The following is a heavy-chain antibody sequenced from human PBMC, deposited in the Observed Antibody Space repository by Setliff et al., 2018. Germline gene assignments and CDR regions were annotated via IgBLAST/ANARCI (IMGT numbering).Heavy chain of an antibody. J-gene: IGHJ4*02. Sequence: GGSLRLSCAASGFLFSSYGMHWVRQAPGKGLEWVAFIQYDGSDKYYEDSVKDRFTISRDNSKNTLYLQMNSLRADDTAVYYCARYVHFANHFDYWGQGTLVTVS. CDR2: IQYDGSDK. V-gene: IGHV3-30*02. CDR3: ARYVHFANHFDY. D-gene: IGHD2-15*01. CDR1: GFLFSSYG.